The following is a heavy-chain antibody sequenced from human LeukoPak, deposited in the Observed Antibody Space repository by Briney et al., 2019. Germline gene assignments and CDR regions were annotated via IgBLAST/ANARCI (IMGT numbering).Heavy chain of an antibody. CDR1: GGSISSNY. CDR3: ATEVAPSDHCYYYGMDV. CDR2: IHYSGRT. V-gene: IGHV4-59*01. J-gene: IGHJ6*02. Sequence: SGALSHTCTVSGGSISSNYWSWVRQPPGKRLEWRGYIHYSGRTNYNPYLKSRVTISVDTSKNKYSLQLRSVTAADTAVYYCATEVAPSDHCYYYGMDVWGQGTTVTVSS. D-gene: IGHD5-12*01.